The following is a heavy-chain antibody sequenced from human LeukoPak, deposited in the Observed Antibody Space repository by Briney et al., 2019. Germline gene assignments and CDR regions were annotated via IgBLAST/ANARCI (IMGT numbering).Heavy chain of an antibody. Sequence: GAPVKLSCKASGYTFTGYYMHWVRQAPGQGLEWMGWINPNSGGTNYAPKFQGRVTMTRDTSISTAYMELSRLRSDDTAVYYCARDWSGYSGYERYNWFDPWGQGTLVTVSS. D-gene: IGHD5-12*01. CDR2: INPNSGGT. CDR1: GYTFTGYY. V-gene: IGHV1-2*02. CDR3: ARDWSGYSGYERYNWFDP. J-gene: IGHJ5*02.